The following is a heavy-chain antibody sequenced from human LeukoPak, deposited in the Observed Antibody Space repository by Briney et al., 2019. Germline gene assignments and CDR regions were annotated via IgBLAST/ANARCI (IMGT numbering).Heavy chain of an antibody. CDR1: GFTFSSYW. CDR3: AKSQPFDIVVVPAAIVYGMDV. CDR2: INSDGSST. Sequence: GGSLRLSCAASGFTFSSYWMHWVRQAPGKGLVWVSRINSDGSSTIYADSVKGRFTISRDNAKNTLYLQMNSLRAEDTAVYYCAKSQPFDIVVVPAAIVYGMDVWGQGTTVTVSS. V-gene: IGHV3-74*01. D-gene: IGHD2-2*02. J-gene: IGHJ6*02.